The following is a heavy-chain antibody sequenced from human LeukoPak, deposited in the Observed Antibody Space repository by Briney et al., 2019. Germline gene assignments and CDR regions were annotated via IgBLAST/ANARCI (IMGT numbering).Heavy chain of an antibody. Sequence: SGGSLRLSCAASGLTFDYYGIHWVRQAPGKGLEWVAGISYDGSNRHYVDAVKGRFTVSRDNSKNTVYLQMNSLRLEDTAVYFCAKLSDSGPAKYYFHMDVWGEGTTVTVSS. J-gene: IGHJ6*03. CDR2: ISYDGSNR. D-gene: IGHD4-17*01. V-gene: IGHV3-30*18. CDR1: GLTFDYYG. CDR3: AKLSDSGPAKYYFHMDV.